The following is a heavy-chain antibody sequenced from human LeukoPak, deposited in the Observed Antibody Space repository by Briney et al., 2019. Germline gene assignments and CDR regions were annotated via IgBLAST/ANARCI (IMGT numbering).Heavy chain of an antibody. D-gene: IGHD2-2*01. V-gene: IGHV3-23*01. CDR3: AKDLPALEY. CDR1: GFTFSSYG. Sequence: GGSLRLSCAASGFTFSSYGMSWVRQAPGKGLEWVSLTGSGISAYYADSVRGRFSISRDNSKNTVYLQLNSLRAEDTAVYYCAKDLPALEYWGQGTLVTVSS. J-gene: IGHJ4*02. CDR2: TGSGISA.